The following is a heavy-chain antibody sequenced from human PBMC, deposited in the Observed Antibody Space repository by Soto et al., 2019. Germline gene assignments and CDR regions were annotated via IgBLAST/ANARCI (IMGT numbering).Heavy chain of an antibody. CDR3: ARYLGGVGSY. J-gene: IGHJ4*02. D-gene: IGHD3-16*01. CDR2: LNTNGRIS. V-gene: IGHV3-74*01. Sequence: PGGSLRLSCAASGFTFSNYWMHWVRQAPGQGLVWVSRLNTNGRISDYADSVQGRFTISRDNARNTLYLQINSLRVEDTAVYYCARYLGGVGSYWGQGTLVTVSS. CDR1: GFTFSNYW.